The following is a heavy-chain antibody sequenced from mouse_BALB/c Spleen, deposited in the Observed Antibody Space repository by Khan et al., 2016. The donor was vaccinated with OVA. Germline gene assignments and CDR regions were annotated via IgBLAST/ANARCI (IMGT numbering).Heavy chain of an antibody. D-gene: IGHD2-10*01. CDR2: IYTYTGEP. CDR1: GYTFTNYG. CDR3: ARPPYFSYTLDH. V-gene: IGHV9-3-1*01. Sequence: LVESGPELKKPGETVKISCKASGYTFTNYGINWVKQSPGKALKWMGWIYTYTGEPTYADDFKGRVALSLEPSASTAYLQINNLKNEDTATYFCARPPYFSYTLDHWGQGTSVTVSS. J-gene: IGHJ4*01.